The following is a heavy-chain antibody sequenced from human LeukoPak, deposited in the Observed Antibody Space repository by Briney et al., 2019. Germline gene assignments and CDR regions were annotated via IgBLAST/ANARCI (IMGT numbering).Heavy chain of an antibody. Sequence: SETLSLTCAVSGGSISSDHWWSWVRQPPGKGLEWIGYIYYSGSTYYNPSLKSRVTISVDTSKNQFSLKLSSVTAADTAAYYCARGSRVSSSWYIDYWGQGTLVTVSS. CDR2: IYYSGST. J-gene: IGHJ4*02. D-gene: IGHD6-13*01. V-gene: IGHV4-31*11. CDR3: ARGSRVSSSWYIDY. CDR1: GGSISSDHW.